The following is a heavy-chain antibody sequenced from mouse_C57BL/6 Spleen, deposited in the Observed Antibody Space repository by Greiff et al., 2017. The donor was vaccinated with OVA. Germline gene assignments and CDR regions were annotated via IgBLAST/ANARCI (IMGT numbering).Heavy chain of an antibody. CDR2: ISGGGGNT. CDR3: ARRGDYYGSSYIYAMDY. J-gene: IGHJ4*01. V-gene: IGHV5-9*01. D-gene: IGHD1-1*01. Sequence: EVKVVESGGGLVKPGGSLKLSCAASGFTFSSYTMSWVRQTPEKRLEWVATISGGGGNTYYPDSVKGRFTISRDNAKNTLYLQMSSLRSEDTDLYYCARRGDYYGSSYIYAMDYWGQGTSVTVSS. CDR1: GFTFSSYT.